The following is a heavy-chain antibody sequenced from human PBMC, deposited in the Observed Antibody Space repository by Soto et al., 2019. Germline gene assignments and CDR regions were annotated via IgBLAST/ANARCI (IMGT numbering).Heavy chain of an antibody. V-gene: IGHV3-23*01. Sequence: EVQLLESGGGLVQPGGSLRLSCAASGFTFSSYAMSWVRQAPGKGLEWVSGISGSGGSTYYADSVKGRFTISRDNSKNTLYLQMNSLRAEDTAVYYCAKVLQVVVAAGNWLDPWGQGTLVTVSS. D-gene: IGHD2-15*01. J-gene: IGHJ5*02. CDR3: AKVLQVVVAAGNWLDP. CDR2: ISGSGGST. CDR1: GFTFSSYA.